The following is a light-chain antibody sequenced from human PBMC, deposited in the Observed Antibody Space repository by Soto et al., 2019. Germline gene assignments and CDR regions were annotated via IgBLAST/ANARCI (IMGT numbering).Light chain of an antibody. V-gene: IGKV1-39*01. CDR1: QRISTS. CDR2: GAS. CDR3: QQSYSMPLT. Sequence: DIQMTQSPSSLSAAVGDRVAITCRASQRISTSLNWYQQRPGKSPELLIYGASDLQSGAPSRFSGLGSGTDFTLIINNLQPEDFATYYCQQSYSMPLTFGGGTKVEIK. J-gene: IGKJ4*01.